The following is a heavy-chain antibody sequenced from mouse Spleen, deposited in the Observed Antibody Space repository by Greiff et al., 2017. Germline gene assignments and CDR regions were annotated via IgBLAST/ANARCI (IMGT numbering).Heavy chain of an antibody. J-gene: IGHJ4*01. CDR3: ARGKVITTMVATSYYAMDY. D-gene: IGHD1-1*01. Sequence: VKLMESGAELVKPGASVKLSCKASGYTFTSYWMHWVKQRPGRGLEWIGRIDPNSGGTKYNEKFKSKATLTVDKPSSTAYMQLSSLTSEDSAVYYCARGKVITTMVATSYYAMDYWGQGTSVTVSS. CDR1: GYTFTSYW. CDR2: IDPNSGGT. V-gene: IGHV1-72*01.